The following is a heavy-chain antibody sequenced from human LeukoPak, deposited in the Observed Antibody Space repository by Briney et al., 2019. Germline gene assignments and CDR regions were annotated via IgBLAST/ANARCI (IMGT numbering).Heavy chain of an antibody. J-gene: IGHJ4*02. CDR2: ISSNGGST. CDR3: ARSGSPFY. Sequence: PGGSLRLSCAASGFTFSSYAMHWVRQAPGKGLEYVSAISSNGGSTYYANSVKGRFTISRDNSKNTLYLQMGSLRAEGMAVYYCARSGSPFYWGQGTLVTVSS. CDR1: GFTFSSYA. V-gene: IGHV3-64*01.